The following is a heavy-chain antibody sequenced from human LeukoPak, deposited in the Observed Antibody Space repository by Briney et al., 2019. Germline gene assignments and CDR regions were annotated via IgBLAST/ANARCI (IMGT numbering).Heavy chain of an antibody. CDR2: IYYSGST. D-gene: IGHD5/OR15-5a*01. V-gene: IGHV4-39*07. CDR1: GGSISSSSYY. CDR3: ATLVSTRYYFDY. Sequence: SETLSLTCTVSGGSISSSSYYWSWIRQPPGKGLEWIGCIYYSGSTYYNPSLKSRVTISVDTSKNQFSLRLSSVTAADTAVYFCATLVSTRYYFDYWGQGTLVTVSS. J-gene: IGHJ4*02.